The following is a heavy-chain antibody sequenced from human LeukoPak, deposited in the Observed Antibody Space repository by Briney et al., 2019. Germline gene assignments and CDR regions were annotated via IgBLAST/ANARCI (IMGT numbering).Heavy chain of an antibody. D-gene: IGHD2-2*01. CDR2: INWNGGST. CDR1: GFTFDGYG. Sequence: GGSLRLSCAASGFTFDGYGMSWVRQAPGKGLEWVSGINWNGGSTGYADSVKGRFTISRDNAKNSLYLQMNSLRAEDTALYYCARSPEYQLLPDYWGQGTLVTVSS. J-gene: IGHJ4*02. V-gene: IGHV3-20*04. CDR3: ARSPEYQLLPDY.